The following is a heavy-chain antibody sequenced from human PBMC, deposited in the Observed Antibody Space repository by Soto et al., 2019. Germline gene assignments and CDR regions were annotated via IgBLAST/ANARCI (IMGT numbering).Heavy chain of an antibody. D-gene: IGHD1-26*01. V-gene: IGHV3-30-3*01. Sequence: GGSLRLSCAASGFTFSSYAMHWVRQAPGKGLEWVAVISYDGSNKYYADSVKGRFTISRDNSKNTLYLQMNSLRAEDTAVYYCARDMGIYWGQGTLVTVSS. CDR2: ISYDGSNK. CDR3: ARDMGIY. CDR1: GFTFSSYA. J-gene: IGHJ4*02.